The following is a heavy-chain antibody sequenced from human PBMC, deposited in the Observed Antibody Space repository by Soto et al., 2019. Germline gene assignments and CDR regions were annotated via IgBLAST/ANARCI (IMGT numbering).Heavy chain of an antibody. V-gene: IGHV3-11*01. Sequence: EGSLRLSCAASGFTFSDYYMSWIRQAPGKGLEWVSYISSSGSTIYYADSVEGRFTISRDNAKNSLYLQMNSLRAEDTAVYYCARGRGRGSYRAYYYYGMDVWGQGTTVTVSS. CDR2: ISSSGSTI. D-gene: IGHD1-26*01. J-gene: IGHJ6*02. CDR1: GFTFSDYY. CDR3: ARGRGRGSYRAYYYYGMDV.